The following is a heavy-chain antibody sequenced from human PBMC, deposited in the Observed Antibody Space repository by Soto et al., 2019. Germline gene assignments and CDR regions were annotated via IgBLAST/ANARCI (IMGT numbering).Heavy chain of an antibody. D-gene: IGHD6-6*01. J-gene: IGHJ6*02. V-gene: IGHV4-30-4*01. CDR3: ARGRSSYYYGMDV. CDR2: IYYSGST. Sequence: SETLSLTCTVSGGSISSGDYYWSWIRQPPGKGLEWIGYIYYSGSTYYNPSLKSRVTISVDTSKNQFSLKLSSVTAADTAVYYCARGRSSYYYGMDVWGPGTTVTVSS. CDR1: GGSISSGDYY.